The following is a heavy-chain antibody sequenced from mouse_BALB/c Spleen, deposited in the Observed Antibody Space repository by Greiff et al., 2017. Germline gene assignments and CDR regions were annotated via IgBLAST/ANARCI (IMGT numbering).Heavy chain of an antibody. CDR1: GFTFSSYA. J-gene: IGHJ1*01. CDR3: ARDRTTVRSRGYFDV. V-gene: IGHV5-9-4*01. CDR2: ISSGGSYT. D-gene: IGHD1-1*01. Sequence: EVMLVESGGGLVKPGGSLKLSCAASGFTFSSYAMSWVRQSPEKRLEWVAEISSGGSYTYYPDTVTGRFTISRDNAKNTLYLEMSSLRSEDTAMYYCARDRTTVRSRGYFDVWGAGTTVTVSS.